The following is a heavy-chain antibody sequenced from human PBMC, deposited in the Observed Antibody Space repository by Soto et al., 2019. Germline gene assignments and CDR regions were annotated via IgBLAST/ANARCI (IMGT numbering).Heavy chain of an antibody. D-gene: IGHD2-15*01. V-gene: IGHV1-3*01. Sequence: ASVKVSCKASGYTFTSYAMHWVRQAPGQRLEWMGWINAGNGNTKYSQKFQGRVTITRDTSASTAYMELSSLRSEDTAVYYCATSSKGLLYYYYYGMDFWGQGTTLTVSS. J-gene: IGHJ6*02. CDR1: GYTFTSYA. CDR2: INAGNGNT. CDR3: ATSSKGLLYYYYYGMDF.